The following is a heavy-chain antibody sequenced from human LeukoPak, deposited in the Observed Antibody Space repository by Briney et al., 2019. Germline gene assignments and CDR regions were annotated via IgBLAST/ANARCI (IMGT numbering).Heavy chain of an antibody. D-gene: IGHD1-1*01. J-gene: IGHJ5*02. V-gene: IGHV4-39*07. CDR3: ARGGFDWNEVSGRWFDP. CDR1: GGSIRSSSYY. Sequence: SETLSLTCTVSGGSIRSSSYYWGWIRQPPGKGLEWIGSIYYSGSTYHNPSLKSRVTISVDTSKNQFSLKLSSVTAADTAVYYCARGGFDWNEVSGRWFDPWGQGTLVIVSS. CDR2: IYYSGST.